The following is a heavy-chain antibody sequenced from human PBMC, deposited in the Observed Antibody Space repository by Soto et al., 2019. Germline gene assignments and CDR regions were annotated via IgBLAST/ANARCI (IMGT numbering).Heavy chain of an antibody. CDR3: AIWSNWNPLYYRGMDV. D-gene: IGHD1-20*01. J-gene: IGHJ6*02. CDR1: GGAFTNYS. Sequence: QVRLLQSGAEVKKPGSSVKVSCKVSGGAFTNYSLNWVRHAPGQGLEWLGGIIPLHNTSNYSLKLLGRGSVTAAISSITVYMHLSGLTSDDTATYYCAIWSNWNPLYYRGMDVWGQGTTVTVSS. V-gene: IGHV1-69*06. CDR2: IIPLHNTS.